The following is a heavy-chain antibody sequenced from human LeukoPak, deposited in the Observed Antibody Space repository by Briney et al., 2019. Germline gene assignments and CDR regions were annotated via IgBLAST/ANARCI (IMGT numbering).Heavy chain of an antibody. V-gene: IGHV1-69*13. CDR3: ATRETYYYDSSGYYGVY. CDR1: GGTFSSYA. CDR2: ITPIFGTA. D-gene: IGHD3-22*01. J-gene: IGHJ4*02. Sequence: SVKVSCKASGGTFSSYAISWVRQAPGQGLEWMGGITPIFGTANYAQKFQGRVTITADESTSTAYMELSSLRSEDTAVYYCATRETYYYDSSGYYGVYWGQGTLVTVSS.